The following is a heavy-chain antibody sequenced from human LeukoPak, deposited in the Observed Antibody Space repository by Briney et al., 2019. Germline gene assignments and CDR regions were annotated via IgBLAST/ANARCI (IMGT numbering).Heavy chain of an antibody. CDR2: IRFDGNNK. Sequence: GGSLRLSCAASGFTFSDYGMHWVRQAPGKGLEWVAFIRFDGNNKYYTGPVKGRFNISRDNPKNTLFLQMSSLRTEDTAMYYCAKTLAAGGTMGNFQHFAYWGQGTLVTVSS. D-gene: IGHD6-13*01. CDR3: AKTLAAGGTMGNFQHFAY. V-gene: IGHV3-30*02. J-gene: IGHJ4*02. CDR1: GFTFSDYG.